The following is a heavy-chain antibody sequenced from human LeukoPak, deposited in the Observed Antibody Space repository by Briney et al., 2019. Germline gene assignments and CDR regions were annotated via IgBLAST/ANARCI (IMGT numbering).Heavy chain of an antibody. J-gene: IGHJ6*03. CDR3: AKDRCSNGVGCYYYYMDV. D-gene: IGHD2-8*01. CDR2: ISGSGGST. Sequence: GGTLRLSCAASGFTFSSYGMSWVRQAPGKGLEWVSAISGSGGSTYYADSVKGRFSISRDSSKNILYLQMNSLRAEDTAVYYCAKDRCSNGVGCYYYYMDVWGKGTTVTISS. CDR1: GFTFSSYG. V-gene: IGHV3-23*01.